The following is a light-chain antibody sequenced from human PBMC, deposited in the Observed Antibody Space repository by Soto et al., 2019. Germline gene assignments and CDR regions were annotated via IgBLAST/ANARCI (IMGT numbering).Light chain of an antibody. CDR1: QDIRND. V-gene: IGKV1-6*02. CDR3: LQDYTSPWT. J-gene: IGKJ1*01. Sequence: AIQMTQSPSSLSASVGDRVTITCRASQDIRNDLGWYQQKPGTAPKLLIYDAFNLHSGVPSRFSGSGSGTEFTLTISSLQPEDFATYYCLQDYTSPWTFGQGTKVEIK. CDR2: DAF.